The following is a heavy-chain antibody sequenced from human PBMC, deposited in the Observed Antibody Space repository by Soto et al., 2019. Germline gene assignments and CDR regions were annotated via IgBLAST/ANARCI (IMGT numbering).Heavy chain of an antibody. J-gene: IGHJ4*02. CDR3: ATRDSSRFY. D-gene: IGHD6-13*01. V-gene: IGHV4-4*02. CDR2: SHQSGNT. CDR1: GVSISSHDW. Sequence: QVQLQESDPGLVKPSGTLSLTCAVSGVSISSHDWWTWVRQPPGRGLEWIGESHQSGNTNYNSSLESRVTLSVDKSKNQFSLKFTSVTVADTAVYYCATRDSSRFYWGQGTLVTVSS.